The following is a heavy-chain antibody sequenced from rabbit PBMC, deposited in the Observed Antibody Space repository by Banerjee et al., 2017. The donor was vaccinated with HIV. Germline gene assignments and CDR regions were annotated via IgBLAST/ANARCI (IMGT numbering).Heavy chain of an antibody. CDR2: IGVGIGNT. D-gene: IGHD4-2*01. CDR1: GFSFSSSYY. V-gene: IGHV1S45*01. J-gene: IGHJ4*01. Sequence: QEQLVESGGGLVQPEGSLTLTCTASGFSFSSSYYMCWVRQTPGKGLEWIGCIGVGIGNTYYASWAKGRFTISKTSSTTVTLQMTSLTDADTATYFCARDIGSDAYNLWGQGTLVTVS. CDR3: ARDIGSDAYNL.